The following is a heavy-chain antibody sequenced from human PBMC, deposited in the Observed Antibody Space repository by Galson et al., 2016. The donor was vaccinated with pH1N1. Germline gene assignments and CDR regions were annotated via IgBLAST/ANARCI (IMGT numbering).Heavy chain of an antibody. Sequence: SLRLSCAASGFTFSDYPMHWVRQTPGKGLECVALVSYDGSNKYYAGSVKGRFTISRDNSKNTLYLQMNSLRAEDTAVYYCARDPGYYGLGDPFDMWGQGTMVTVSS. CDR2: VSYDGSNK. CDR1: GFTFSDYP. CDR3: ARDPGYYGLGDPFDM. V-gene: IGHV3-30-3*01. J-gene: IGHJ3*02. D-gene: IGHD3-3*01.